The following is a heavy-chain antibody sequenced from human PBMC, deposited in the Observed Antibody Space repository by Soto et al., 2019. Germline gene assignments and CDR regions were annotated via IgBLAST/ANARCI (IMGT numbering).Heavy chain of an antibody. CDR1: GFTFSTYS. J-gene: IGHJ1*01. Sequence: EVHLVESGGGLVQPGGSLRLSCAASGFTFSTYSMNWVRQAPGKGLEWVSYISSTSSTIYYADSVKGRFTIYRDNAKNSLYLQMNSLRDEDTAVYYCARVGLPGTTAVMVNQHWGQGTLVTVSS. V-gene: IGHV3-48*02. CDR3: ARVGLPGTTAVMVNQH. D-gene: IGHD4-17*01. CDR2: ISSTSSTI.